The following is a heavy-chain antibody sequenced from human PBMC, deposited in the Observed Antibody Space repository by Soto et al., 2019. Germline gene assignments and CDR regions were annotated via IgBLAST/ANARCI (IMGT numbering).Heavy chain of an antibody. D-gene: IGHD1-1*01. Sequence: QVQLVESGGGVVQPGRSLRLSCAASGFVFDTYGMHWVRQAPGKGLEWVEGIWYDGSNRNYADSVKGRFTISRDNSKNTSYLQMTSLRAEDTAVYFWARPWNGDWFDPWGQGTLVIVSS. CDR3: ARPWNGDWFDP. CDR1: GFVFDTYG. V-gene: IGHV3-33*03. J-gene: IGHJ5*02. CDR2: IWYDGSNR.